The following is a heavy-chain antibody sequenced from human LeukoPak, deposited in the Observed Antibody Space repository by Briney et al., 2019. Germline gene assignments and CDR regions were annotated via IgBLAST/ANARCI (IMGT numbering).Heavy chain of an antibody. Sequence: PGGSLRLSCAASGFTFDDYAMHWVRQAPGKGLEWVSLISANGAATYYAESVKGRFTISRDSSKNSLYLQMNSLRTEDTALYYCAKDKGCPSNRCQNNWFDPWGQGTLVTVSS. CDR1: GFTFDDYA. CDR3: AKDKGCPSNRCQNNWFDP. V-gene: IGHV3-43*02. J-gene: IGHJ5*02. D-gene: IGHD2-2*01. CDR2: ISANGAAT.